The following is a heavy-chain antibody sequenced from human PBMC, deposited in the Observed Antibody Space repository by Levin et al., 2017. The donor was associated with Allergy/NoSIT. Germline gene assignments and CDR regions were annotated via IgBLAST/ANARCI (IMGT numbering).Heavy chain of an antibody. CDR3: ARGGGSRTSCLDH. V-gene: IGHV3-74*01. CDR1: EFTFRNYY. Sequence: GESLKISCTASEFTFRNYYMHWVRQTPGMGLVWVSNILNDGSTNYADSVKGRFTISRDNAKNTLYLQMNSLGAEDTAVYYCARGGGSRTSCLDHWGQGILVTVSS. CDR2: ILNDGST. D-gene: IGHD2-2*01. J-gene: IGHJ4*02.